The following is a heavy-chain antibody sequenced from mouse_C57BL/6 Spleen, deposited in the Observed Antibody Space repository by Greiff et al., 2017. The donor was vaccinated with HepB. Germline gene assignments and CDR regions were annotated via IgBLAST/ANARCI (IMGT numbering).Heavy chain of an antibody. J-gene: IGHJ4*01. CDR3: VGAYAMDY. V-gene: IGHV2-2*01. CDR1: GFSLTSYG. Sequence: VQLQESGPGLVQPSQSLSITCTVSGFSLTSYGVHWVRQSPGKGLEWLGVIWSGGNTDYNAAFISRLSISKDNSKSQVFFKMNSLQADDTAIYYCVGAYAMDYWGQGTSVTVSS. CDR2: IWSGGNT.